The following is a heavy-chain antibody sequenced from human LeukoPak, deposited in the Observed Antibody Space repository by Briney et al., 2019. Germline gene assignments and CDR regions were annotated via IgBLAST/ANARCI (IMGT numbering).Heavy chain of an antibody. CDR1: GGSFSGYY. Sequence: RPSETLSLTCAVYGGSFSGYYRSWIRQPPGKGLEWIGEINRSGSTNYNPSLKSRVTISVDTSKNHFSLKLRSVTAADTAVYYCARAETYSSDWYDPFFDYWGQGTLVTVSS. V-gene: IGHV4-34*01. CDR2: INRSGST. J-gene: IGHJ4*02. D-gene: IGHD6-19*01. CDR3: ARAETYSSDWYDPFFDY.